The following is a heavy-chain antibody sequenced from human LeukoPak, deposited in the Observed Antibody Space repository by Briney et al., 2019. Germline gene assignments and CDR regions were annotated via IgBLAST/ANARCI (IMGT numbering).Heavy chain of an antibody. CDR3: ARPNPAFGY. Sequence: GGSLRLSCATSQFNFNKFGMTWVRQAPGKGLEWVANIKQDGSEKYYVDSVKGRFTISRDNAKDSLYLQMNSLRAEDTAVYYCARPNPAFGYWGQGTLVTVSS. V-gene: IGHV3-7*01. D-gene: IGHD1-14*01. CDR2: IKQDGSEK. J-gene: IGHJ4*02. CDR1: QFNFNKFG.